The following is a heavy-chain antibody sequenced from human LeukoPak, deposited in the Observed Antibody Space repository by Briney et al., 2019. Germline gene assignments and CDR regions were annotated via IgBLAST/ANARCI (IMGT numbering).Heavy chain of an antibody. J-gene: IGHJ4*02. V-gene: IGHV3-23*01. D-gene: IGHD3-22*01. CDR2: ITGSGGRT. Sequence: GGSLRLSCAASGFTFSSYAMNWVRQAPGKGLEWVSAITGSGGRTYYADSVKGRFTISRDNSKNTLYLQMNSLRAEDTAVYYCARADSRGYVFDYWGQGTLATVSS. CDR3: ARADSRGYVFDY. CDR1: GFTFSSYA.